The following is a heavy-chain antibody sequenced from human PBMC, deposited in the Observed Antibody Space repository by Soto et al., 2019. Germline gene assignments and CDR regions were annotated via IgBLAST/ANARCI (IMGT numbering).Heavy chain of an antibody. J-gene: IGHJ3*02. Sequence: VQLLESGGGLVQPGGSLRLSCAASGFTFSSYAMSWVRQAPGKGLEWVSAISGSGGSTYYADSVKGRFTISRDNSKNTLYLQMNSLRAEDTAVYYCATNIVVVVAAISAFDIWGQGTMVTVSS. CDR2: ISGSGGST. CDR1: GFTFSSYA. D-gene: IGHD2-15*01. CDR3: ATNIVVVVAAISAFDI. V-gene: IGHV3-23*01.